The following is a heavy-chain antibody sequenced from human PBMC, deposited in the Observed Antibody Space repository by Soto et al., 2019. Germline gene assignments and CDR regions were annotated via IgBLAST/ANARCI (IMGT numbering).Heavy chain of an antibody. CDR2: IRRRSASI. Sequence: EGSLRLSCAASGFTFRGFTMKWVRHAPAKGRDWVSTIRRRSASIYDTAALRGRFTISRDNAKSSLHLQLNSLRAEDTAVYYCTRDASRDSSARGWFDPWGPGTLVTVSS. D-gene: IGHD6-13*01. J-gene: IGHJ5*02. CDR3: TRDASRDSSARGWFDP. CDR1: GFTFRGFT. V-gene: IGHV3-21*01.